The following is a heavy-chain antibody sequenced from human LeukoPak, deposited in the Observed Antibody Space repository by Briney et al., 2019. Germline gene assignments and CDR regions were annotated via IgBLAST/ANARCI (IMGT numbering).Heavy chain of an antibody. J-gene: IGHJ6*03. V-gene: IGHV3-7*01. Sequence: GGSLRLSCAASGFTFSSYWMSWVRQAPGKGLEWVANIKQDGSEKYYVDSVKGRFTISRDNAKNSLYLQMNSLRAEDTAVYYCASIPRASYYYYYMDVWGKGTTVTVSS. CDR1: GFTFSSYW. CDR3: ASIPRASYYYYYMDV. CDR2: IKQDGSEK.